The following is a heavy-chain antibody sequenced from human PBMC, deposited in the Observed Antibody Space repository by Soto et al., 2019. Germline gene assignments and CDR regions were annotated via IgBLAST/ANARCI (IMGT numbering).Heavy chain of an antibody. V-gene: IGHV4-34*01. J-gene: IGHJ5*02. CDR2: INHSGST. D-gene: IGHD2-2*01. Sequence: QVQLQQWGAGLLKPSETLSLTCAVYGGSFSGYYWSWIRQPPGKGLEWIGEINHSGSTNYNPSLKSRVTISVDTSKNQFSLKLSSVTAADTAVYYCARSEWVVVPAANENWFDPWGQGTLVTVSS. CDR3: ARSEWVVVPAANENWFDP. CDR1: GGSFSGYY.